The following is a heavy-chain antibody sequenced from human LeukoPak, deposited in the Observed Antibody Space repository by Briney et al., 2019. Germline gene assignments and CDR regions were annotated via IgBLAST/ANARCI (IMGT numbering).Heavy chain of an antibody. CDR1: GFTFSTYW. D-gene: IGHD5-12*01. CDR3: ARGYTGYIC. Sequence: PGGSLRLSCAASGFTFSTYWMNWVRQAPGKGLEWVASIKPDGSEKFYVDSVRGRFTISRDNAKDSLYLQMNNLRAEDTALYYCARGYTGYICWGQGTLVTVSS. J-gene: IGHJ4*02. V-gene: IGHV3-7*04. CDR2: IKPDGSEK.